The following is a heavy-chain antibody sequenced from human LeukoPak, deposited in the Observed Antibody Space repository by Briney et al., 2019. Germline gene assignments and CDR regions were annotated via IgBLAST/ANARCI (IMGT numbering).Heavy chain of an antibody. D-gene: IGHD1-1*01. CDR1: GGSISSSSYY. V-gene: IGHV4-39*01. CDR2: IYYSGST. Sequence: SETLSLTCTVSGGSISSSSYYWGWIRQPPGKGLEWIGSIYYSGSTYYNPSLKSRVTISVDTSKNQFSLKLSSVTAADTVVYYCARRDPPLGWNDGDAFDVWGQGTMVTVSS. J-gene: IGHJ3*01. CDR3: ARRDPPLGWNDGDAFDV.